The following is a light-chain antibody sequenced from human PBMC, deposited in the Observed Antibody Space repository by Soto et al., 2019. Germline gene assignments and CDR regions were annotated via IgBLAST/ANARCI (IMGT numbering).Light chain of an antibody. Sequence: IQMTQSPSSLSASVGDRVTITCRASQSISNYLNWYQQKPGKAPKVLIYAASSLQSGVPSRFSGSGSGTDFTLTISSLQPEDFAAYYCQQSYRTPLTFGGGTKVEIK. J-gene: IGKJ4*01. V-gene: IGKV1-39*01. CDR3: QQSYRTPLT. CDR1: QSISNY. CDR2: AAS.